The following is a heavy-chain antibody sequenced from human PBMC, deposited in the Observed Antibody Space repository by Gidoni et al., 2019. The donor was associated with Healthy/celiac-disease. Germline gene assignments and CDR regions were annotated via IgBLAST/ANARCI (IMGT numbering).Heavy chain of an antibody. CDR1: GGSISSSSYY. CDR3: ARSPDNSGWLPKPFDY. CDR2: IYYSGST. Sequence: QLQLQESGPGLVKPSETLSLTCTVSGGSISSSSYYWGWIRQPPGKGLEWIGSIYYSGSTYYNPSLKSRVTISVDTSKIQFSLKLSSVTAADTAVYYCARSPDNSGWLPKPFDYWGQGTLVTVSS. D-gene: IGHD6-19*01. V-gene: IGHV4-39*01. J-gene: IGHJ4*02.